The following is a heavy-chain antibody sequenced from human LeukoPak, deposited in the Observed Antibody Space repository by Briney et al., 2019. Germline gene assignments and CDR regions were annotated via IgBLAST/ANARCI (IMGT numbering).Heavy chain of an antibody. Sequence: GASVKVSCKASGDTFTSYYFHWVRQAPGQGLEWMGILNPSGGSTSYPQQFQGRVTMTRDTSTRTVYMDLSSLRSEDTAMYYCATLSRYGSGSYYYYFEQWGQGTLVTVSS. CDR2: LNPSGGST. CDR1: GDTFTSYY. J-gene: IGHJ4*02. D-gene: IGHD3-10*01. V-gene: IGHV1-46*01. CDR3: ATLSRYGSGSYYYYFEQ.